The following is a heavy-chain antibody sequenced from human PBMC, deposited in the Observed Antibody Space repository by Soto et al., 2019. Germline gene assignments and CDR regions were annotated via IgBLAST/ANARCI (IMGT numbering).Heavy chain of an antibody. CDR1: GGSLSSYY. D-gene: IGHD2-2*01. J-gene: IGHJ6*02. V-gene: IGHV4-59*01. CDR3: ARDRWDCSSIRCSGDGMDV. CDR2: IYYSGTT. Sequence: SETLSLTCTVSGGSLSSYYWSWIRQPPGKGLEWIGYIYYSGTTYYNPSLKSRVTMSVDTSRNQFFLTLSSVTAADTAVYYCARDRWDCSSIRCSGDGMDVWGQGTTVTVSS.